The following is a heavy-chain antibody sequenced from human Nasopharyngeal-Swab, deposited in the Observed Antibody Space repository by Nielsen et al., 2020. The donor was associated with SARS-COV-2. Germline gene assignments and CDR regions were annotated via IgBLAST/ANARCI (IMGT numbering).Heavy chain of an antibody. CDR3: TRDEVAVAGTHFDY. D-gene: IGHD6-19*01. Sequence: VSVKVSCKASGYTFTSYGISWVRQAPGQGLEWMGWISAYNGNTNYAQKLQGRVTMTTDTSTSTAYMELRSLRSDDTAVYYCTRDEVAVAGTHFDYWGQGTLVTVSS. CDR2: ISAYNGNT. CDR1: GYTFTSYG. J-gene: IGHJ4*02. V-gene: IGHV1-18*01.